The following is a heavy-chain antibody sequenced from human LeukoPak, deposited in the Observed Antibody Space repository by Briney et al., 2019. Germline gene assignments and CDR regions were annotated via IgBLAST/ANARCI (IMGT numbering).Heavy chain of an antibody. Sequence: SQTLSLTCAVSGGSISSGGYSWSWIRQPPGKGLEWIGYIYHSGSTYYNPSLKSRVTISVDRSKNQFSLKLSSVTAADTAVYYCARSTLGGYFDYWGQGTLVTVSS. J-gene: IGHJ4*02. D-gene: IGHD3-16*01. CDR2: IYHSGST. V-gene: IGHV4-30-2*01. CDR3: ARSTLGGYFDY. CDR1: GGSISSGGYS.